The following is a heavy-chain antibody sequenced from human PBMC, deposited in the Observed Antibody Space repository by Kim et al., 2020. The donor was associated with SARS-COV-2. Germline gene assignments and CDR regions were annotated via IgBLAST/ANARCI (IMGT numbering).Heavy chain of an antibody. CDR3: ARDRISSSSRGFDY. D-gene: IGHD6-13*01. J-gene: IGHJ4*02. Sequence: GGSLRLSCVASGFTFSSYSMNWVRQAPGKGLEWVSSISSSSSYIYYADSVKGRFTISRDNAKNSLYLQMNSLRAEDTAVYYCARDRISSSSRGFDYWGQGTLVTVSS. V-gene: IGHV3-21*01. CDR1: GFTFSSYS. CDR2: ISSSSSYI.